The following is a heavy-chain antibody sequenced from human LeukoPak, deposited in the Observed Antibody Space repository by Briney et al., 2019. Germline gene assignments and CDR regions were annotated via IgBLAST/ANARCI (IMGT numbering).Heavy chain of an antibody. J-gene: IGHJ4*02. D-gene: IGHD3-10*01. CDR1: GGSFSGYY. V-gene: IGHV4-34*01. Sequence: SETLSLTCAVYGGSFSGYYWSWIRQPPGKGLEWIGEINHSGSTNYNPSLTSRVTISVDTSKNQFSLKLSSVTAADTAVYYCARGRGLWFGELRNWGQGTLVTVSS. CDR2: INHSGST. CDR3: ARGRGLWFGELRN.